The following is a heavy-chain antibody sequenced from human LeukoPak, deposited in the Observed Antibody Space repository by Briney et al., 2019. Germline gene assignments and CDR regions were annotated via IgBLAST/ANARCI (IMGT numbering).Heavy chain of an antibody. CDR1: GYTFTSYG. CDR3: ARETYSSSWFQSIAAAGSLDP. CDR2: ISAYNGNT. V-gene: IGHV1-18*01. D-gene: IGHD6-13*01. Sequence: WASVKVSCKASGYTFTSYGISWVRQAPGQGLEWMGWISAYNGNTNYAQKLQGRVTMTTDTSTSTAYMELRSLRSDDTAVYYCARETYSSSWFQSIAAAGSLDPWGQGTLVTVSS. J-gene: IGHJ5*02.